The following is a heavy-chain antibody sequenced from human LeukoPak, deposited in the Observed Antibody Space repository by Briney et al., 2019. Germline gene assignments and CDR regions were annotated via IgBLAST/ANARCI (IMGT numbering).Heavy chain of an antibody. J-gene: IGHJ6*02. CDR2: IIPIFGTA. Sequence: ASVKVSCKASGGTFSSYAISWVRQAPGQGLEWMGGIIPIFGTANYAQKFQGRVTITADESTSTAYMELSSLRSDDTAVYYCARDLATTKPRYYYYGMDVWGQGTTVTVSS. CDR3: ARDLATTKPRYYYYGMDV. V-gene: IGHV1-69*01. D-gene: IGHD1-26*01. CDR1: GGTFSSYA.